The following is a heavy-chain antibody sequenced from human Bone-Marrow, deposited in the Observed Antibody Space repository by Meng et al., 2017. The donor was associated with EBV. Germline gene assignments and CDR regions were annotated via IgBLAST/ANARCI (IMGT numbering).Heavy chain of an antibody. D-gene: IGHD3-10*01. J-gene: IGHJ4*02. CDR2: LIPMLGAP. Sequence: VQLAECGSEVKKPGSYVKVTCKTSGGTFSSDAISWVRQAPGQGLEWMGGLIPMLGAPNYAQKFQDRVTIIADKSTSIHYMELSSLRSDDTAVYYCASESGRGYTPDYWGRGALVTVSS. CDR3: ASESGRGYTPDY. V-gene: IGHV1-69*06. CDR1: GGTFSSDA.